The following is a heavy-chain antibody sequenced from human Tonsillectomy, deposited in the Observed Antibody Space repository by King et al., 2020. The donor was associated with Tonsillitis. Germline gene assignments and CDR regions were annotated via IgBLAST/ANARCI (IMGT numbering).Heavy chain of an antibody. D-gene: IGHD3-3*01. J-gene: IGHJ3*01. CDR3: AKDLNYDSWAFHV. CDR2: VSWNSGRI. Sequence: VQLVESGGDLVQPGRSLRLSCATSRFTFGDYAMNWVRQAPGKGLEWVSGVSWNSGRIGYADSVKGRFTISRDNAKNSLYLQMNSLRVEDTALYYCAKDLNYDSWAFHVWGQGTMVTVSS. V-gene: IGHV3-9*01. CDR1: RFTFGDYA.